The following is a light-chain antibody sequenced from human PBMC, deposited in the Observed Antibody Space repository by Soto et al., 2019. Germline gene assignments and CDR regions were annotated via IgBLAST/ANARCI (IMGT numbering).Light chain of an antibody. CDR2: RNN. CDR1: SSNIGSNY. Sequence: QSVLTQPPSASGTPGQKVNISCSGSSSNIGSNYVYWYRQFPGTAPKLLIQRNNQRPSGVPARFSGSKSGTSASLAISGLRFEDEADYYCGGWDDSLSGRVFGGGTKLTVL. V-gene: IGLV1-47*01. CDR3: GGWDDSLSGRV. J-gene: IGLJ2*01.